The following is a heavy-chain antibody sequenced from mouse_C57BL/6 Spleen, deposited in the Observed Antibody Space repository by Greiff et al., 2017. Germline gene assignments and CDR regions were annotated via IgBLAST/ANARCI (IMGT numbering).Heavy chain of an antibody. J-gene: IGHJ2*01. CDR2: IYPRSGNT. Sequence: VQLQQSGAELARPGASVKLSCKASGYTFTSYGISWVKQRTGQGLEWIGEIYPRSGNTYYNEKFKGKATLTADKSSSTAYMELRSLTSEDSAVXFCAREGYGNYFDYWGQGTTLTVSS. D-gene: IGHD2-1*01. CDR3: AREGYGNYFDY. CDR1: GYTFTSYG. V-gene: IGHV1-81*01.